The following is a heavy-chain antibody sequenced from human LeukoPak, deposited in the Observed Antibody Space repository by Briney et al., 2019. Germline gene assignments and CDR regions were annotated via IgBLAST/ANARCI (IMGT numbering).Heavy chain of an antibody. CDR2: LAYDARS. CDR1: GFTFSNYA. Sequence: PGGSLRLSCAASGFTFSNYAMSWVRQAPGKGLEWVARLAYDARSDYANSVKGRFSISRDDSKNTLFLDMSNLRVEDTALYYCARDLSAAFDFWGQGVLVTVSS. D-gene: IGHD6-19*01. J-gene: IGHJ4*02. CDR3: ARDLSAAFDF. V-gene: IGHV3-33*08.